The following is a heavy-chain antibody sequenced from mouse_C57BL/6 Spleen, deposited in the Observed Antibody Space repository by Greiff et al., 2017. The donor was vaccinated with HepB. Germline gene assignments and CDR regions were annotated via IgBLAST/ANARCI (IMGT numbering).Heavy chain of an antibody. D-gene: IGHD2-3*01. Sequence: QVQLKQPGAELVKPGASVKLSCKASGYTFTSYWMHWVKQRPGQGLEWIGMIHPNSGSTNYNEKFKSKATLTVDKSSSTAYMQLSSLTSEDSAVYYCARSFYDGLFAYWGQGTLVTVSA. J-gene: IGHJ3*01. CDR3: ARSFYDGLFAY. V-gene: IGHV1-64*01. CDR1: GYTFTSYW. CDR2: IHPNSGST.